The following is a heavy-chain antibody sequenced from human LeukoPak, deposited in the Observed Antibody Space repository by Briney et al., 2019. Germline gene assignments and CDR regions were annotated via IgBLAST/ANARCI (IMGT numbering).Heavy chain of an antibody. CDR2: ISSTSSYI. V-gene: IGHV3-21*01. J-gene: IGHJ5*02. Sequence: GGSLRLSCAASGFTFSTYNMNWVRQAPGKGLEWVSSISSTSSYIYYADSVKGRFTISRDNAKNSLYLQMNSLRAEDTAVYYCARDRGRGWFDPWGPGTLVTVSS. CDR3: ARDRGRGWFDP. CDR1: GFTFSTYN.